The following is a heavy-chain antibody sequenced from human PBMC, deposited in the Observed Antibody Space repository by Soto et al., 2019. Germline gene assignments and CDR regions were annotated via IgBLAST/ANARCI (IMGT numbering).Heavy chain of an antibody. V-gene: IGHV4-39*01. CDR1: GGSISSSSYY. CDR3: ARLLAASRSAYNYYYYYGLVD. CDR2: IYYSGST. J-gene: IGHJ6*02. Sequence: WETLSLTCTVSGGSISSSSYYWGWIRQPPGKGLEWIGSIYYSGSTYYNPSLKSRVTISVDTSKNQFSLKLSSVTAEDTSVYYCARLLAASRSAYNYYYYYGLVDWYPETMVNVFS. D-gene: IGHD6-13*01.